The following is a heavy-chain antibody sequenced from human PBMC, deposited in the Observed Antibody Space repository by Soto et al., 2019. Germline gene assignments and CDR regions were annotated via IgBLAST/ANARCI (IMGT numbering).Heavy chain of an antibody. CDR3: AHRLCDSSCYWDVGFFDS. Sequence: QITLKESGPTLVQPTQTLTLTCTFSGFSLSTNGVGVGWIRQPPGKAPECLALIYWDNDKRYSPSLKSRLSGSKDTSKNQVFLTMTNMDRADTGTYYCAHRLCDSSCYWDVGFFDSWGQGALVTVSS. D-gene: IGHD6-25*01. CDR1: GFSLSTNGVG. V-gene: IGHV2-5*02. J-gene: IGHJ4*02. CDR2: IYWDNDK.